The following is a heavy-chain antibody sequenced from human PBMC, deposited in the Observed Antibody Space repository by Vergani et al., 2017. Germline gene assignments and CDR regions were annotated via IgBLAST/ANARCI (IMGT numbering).Heavy chain of an antibody. CDR2: LTGGGGST. V-gene: IGHV3-23*01. CDR1: GFTFSTYA. J-gene: IGHJ4*02. CDR3: VKDAGSYENFFDS. D-gene: IGHD1-26*01. Sequence: EVQLLESGGSLKQPRGSVRLSCAASGFTFSTYAMHCVRQAPGKGLEWVSALTGGGGSTYYADSFKGRFIISRDNSRDTLYLQMNSLRPEDTATYYCVKDAGSYENFFDSWGQGTLVTVSS.